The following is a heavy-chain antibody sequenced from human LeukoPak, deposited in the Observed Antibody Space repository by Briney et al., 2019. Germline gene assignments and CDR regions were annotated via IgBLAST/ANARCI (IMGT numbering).Heavy chain of an antibody. V-gene: IGHV3-30*18. D-gene: IGHD1-26*01. J-gene: IGHJ4*02. CDR3: AKDQWTLARELLLEGMWFDY. CDR1: GFTSSSYG. Sequence: RSGGSLRLSCAASGFTSSSYGMHWVRQAPGKGLEWVAVISYDGSNKYYADSVKGRFTISRDNSKNTLYLQMNSLRAEDTAVYYCAKDQWTLARELLLEGMWFDYWGQGTLVTVSS. CDR2: ISYDGSNK.